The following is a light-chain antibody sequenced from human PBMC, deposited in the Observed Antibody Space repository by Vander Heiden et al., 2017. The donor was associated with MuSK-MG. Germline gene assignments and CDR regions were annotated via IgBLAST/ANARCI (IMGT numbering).Light chain of an antibody. Sequence: QSALTQPAAVSGYPGQSITISCTGTSSDVGGYNFVSWYQQHPGKAPKLMIYDVSNRPSGVSNRFSGSKSGNTAFLTISGLQAEDEADYYCSSYTSTSARVFGTGTKVTVL. V-gene: IGLV2-14*01. J-gene: IGLJ1*01. CDR1: SSDVGGYNF. CDR3: SSYTSTSARV. CDR2: DVS.